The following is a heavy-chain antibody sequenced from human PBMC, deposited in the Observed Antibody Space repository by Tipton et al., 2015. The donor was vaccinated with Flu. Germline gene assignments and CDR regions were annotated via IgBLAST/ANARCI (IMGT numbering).Heavy chain of an antibody. CDR3: ARQSEYCSGGSCLFDY. D-gene: IGHD2-15*01. Sequence: LRLSCTVSGGSISSYYWSWIRQPPGKGLEWIGYIYYSGSTNYNPSLKSRVTISVDTSKNQFSLKLSSVTAADTAVYYCARQSEYCSGGSCLFDYWGQGALVTVSS. J-gene: IGHJ4*02. V-gene: IGHV4-59*08. CDR1: GGSISSYY. CDR2: IYYSGST.